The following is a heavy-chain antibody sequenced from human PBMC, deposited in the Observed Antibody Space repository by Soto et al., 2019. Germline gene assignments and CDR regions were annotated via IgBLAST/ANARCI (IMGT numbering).Heavy chain of an antibody. CDR2: ISSSSTTI. D-gene: IGHD2-2*01. V-gene: IGHV3-48*02. CDR1: GFTFSSYS. Sequence: EVQLVESEGGLVQPGGSLRLSCVVTGFTFSSYSMNWVRQAPGKGLEWVSHISSSSTTIYYADSVKGRFTISRDNAKNSLCLQMNSLSDEDTAVYYCVRGNETSASCPDYWGQGTLVIVSS. J-gene: IGHJ4*02. CDR3: VRGNETSASCPDY.